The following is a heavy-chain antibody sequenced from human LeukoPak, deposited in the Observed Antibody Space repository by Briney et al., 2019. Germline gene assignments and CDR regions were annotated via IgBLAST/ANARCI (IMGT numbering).Heavy chain of an antibody. D-gene: IGHD2-15*01. Sequence: GGSLRLSCAASGFSFSNHGTNWVRQAPGKGLEWVAVVTYVGNQKNYADSVKGRFTISRENSMNTLYLQMNSLRAEDTAVFYCARGSCSGGSCPYDFWGQGTLVTVSS. CDR2: VTYVGNQK. J-gene: IGHJ4*02. V-gene: IGHV3-33*05. CDR3: ARGSCSGGSCPYDF. CDR1: GFSFSNHG.